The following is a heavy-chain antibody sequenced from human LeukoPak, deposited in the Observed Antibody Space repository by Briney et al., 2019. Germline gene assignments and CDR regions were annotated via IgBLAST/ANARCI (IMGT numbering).Heavy chain of an antibody. CDR3: ARTDLAAAGTNYYYYGMDV. V-gene: IGHV4-59*08. CDR1: GGSISSYY. Sequence: SETLSLTCTVSGGSISSYYWSWIRQPPGKGLEWIGYIYYSGSTNYNPSLKSRVTISVDTSKNQFSLKLSSVTAADTAVYYSARTDLAAAGTNYYYYGMDVWGQGTTVTVSS. CDR2: IYYSGST. J-gene: IGHJ6*02. D-gene: IGHD6-13*01.